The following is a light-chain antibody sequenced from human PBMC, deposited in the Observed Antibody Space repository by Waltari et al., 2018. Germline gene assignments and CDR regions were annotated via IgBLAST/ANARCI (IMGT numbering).Light chain of an antibody. CDR3: QAWDSSTAV. Sequence: SYELTQPPSVSVSPGQTAGITCSADKVGNKYVSWYQQKAGQSPVLVIYEDRKRPSGIPERFSGSNSGNTATLTISGTQAMDEADYSCQAWDSSTAVFGGGTRLTVL. CDR1: KVGNKY. V-gene: IGLV3-1*01. J-gene: IGLJ2*01. CDR2: EDR.